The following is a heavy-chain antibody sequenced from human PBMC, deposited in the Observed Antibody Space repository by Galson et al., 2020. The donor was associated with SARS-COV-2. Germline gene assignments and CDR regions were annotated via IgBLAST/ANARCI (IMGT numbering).Heavy chain of an antibody. CDR2: IKSTTDDGTV. J-gene: IGHJ5*02. Sequence: GGSLRLSCAASGFTFNNAWMSWVRQAPGKGLEWVGHIKSTTDDGTVYYAAPVKGRFIISRDDSKNTLYLQMNSLKIADTAIYFCTTEGNTNPPRRFVPWGQGTQVTVSS. CDR1: GFTFNNAW. CDR3: TTEGNTNPPRRFVP. D-gene: IGHD2-2*01. V-gene: IGHV3-15*01.